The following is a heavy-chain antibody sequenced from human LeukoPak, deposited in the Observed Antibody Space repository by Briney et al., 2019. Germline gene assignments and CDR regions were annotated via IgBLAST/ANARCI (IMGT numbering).Heavy chain of an antibody. CDR3: ARRAMATYYYYYYMDV. D-gene: IGHD5-18*01. CDR2: IYHSGST. J-gene: IGHJ6*03. V-gene: IGHV4-4*02. CDR1: GGSISSSNW. Sequence: PSETLSLTCVVSGGSISSSNWWSWVRQPPEKGLEWIGEIYHSGSTNYNPSLKSRVTISVDTSKNQFSLKLSSVTAADTAVYYCARRAMATYYYYYYMDVWGKGTTVTISS.